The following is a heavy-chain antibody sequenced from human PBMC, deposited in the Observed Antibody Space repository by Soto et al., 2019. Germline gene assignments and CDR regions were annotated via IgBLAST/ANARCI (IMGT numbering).Heavy chain of an antibody. CDR1: GFTFSSYG. J-gene: IGHJ6*02. V-gene: IGHV3-33*01. D-gene: IGHD3-3*02. CDR2: IWYDGSNK. CDR3: GRSIFRTYGMDV. Sequence: QVHLVESGGGVVQPGRSLTLSCAACGFTFSSYGMHWVRQAPGKGLEWVAVIWYDGSNKYYADSVKGRFTISRDNSKNTLYLQMNSLRAEDTAVYYCGRSIFRTYGMDVWGQGTKVTVSS.